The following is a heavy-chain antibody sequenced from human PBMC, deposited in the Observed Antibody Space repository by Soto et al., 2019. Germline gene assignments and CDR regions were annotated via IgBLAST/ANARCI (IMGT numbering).Heavy chain of an antibody. CDR3: ARYSAASGTYYFDY. Sequence: PDNLSLRCAVSGGFIIPTHRWVWLRRPPGKGLEFIGETHHSRGTNYSPSLRSRVTMSLDKSKNQLSLILYSVTAADTGVYYCARYSAASGTYYFDYWGQGTLVT. CDR2: THHSRGT. D-gene: IGHD6-13*01. CDR1: GGFIIPTHR. J-gene: IGHJ4*01. V-gene: IGHV4-4*03.